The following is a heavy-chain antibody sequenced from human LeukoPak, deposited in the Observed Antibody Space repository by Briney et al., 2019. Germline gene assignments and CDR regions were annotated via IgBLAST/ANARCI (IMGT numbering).Heavy chain of an antibody. J-gene: IGHJ4*02. CDR3: ARATGYSSGSVDN. V-gene: IGHV3-9*01. CDR2: ISWNSGNK. CDR1: GFTFEDHG. D-gene: IGHD5-12*01. Sequence: GGSLRLSCVASGFTFEDHGMHWVRQGPGKGLEWVSGISWNSGNKDYADAVKGRFTISRDNAKNSLYLEMNNLRAEDTAFSYCARATGYSSGSVDNSGQGTLVSVSS.